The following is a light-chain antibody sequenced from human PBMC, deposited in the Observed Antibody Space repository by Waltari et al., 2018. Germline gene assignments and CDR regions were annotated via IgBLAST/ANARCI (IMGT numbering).Light chain of an antibody. J-gene: IGLJ1*01. CDR2: SND. V-gene: IGLV1-44*01. CDR1: SSTVGGNT. CDR3: ASSDDNNDYV. Sequence: QSVLTQPPSASGTPGQRVTISCSGSSSTVGGNTVSWYQQVPGTAPKLLIFSNDQRPSGVPDRFSGSKSGTSASLTISGVQSDDEADYYCASSDDNNDYVFGTGTKVSV.